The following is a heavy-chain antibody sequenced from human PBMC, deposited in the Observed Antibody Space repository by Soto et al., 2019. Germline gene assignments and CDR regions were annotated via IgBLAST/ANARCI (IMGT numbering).Heavy chain of an antibody. V-gene: IGHV1-18*01. CDR1: GYTFTSYG. CDR2: ISAYNGNT. Sequence: QVQLVQSGAEVKKPGASVKVSCKASGYTFTSYGISWVRQAPGQGLEWMGWISAYNGNTNYAQKLQGRVTMTTDASTSTAYRELRRLRSDDTAVYYCARDLGSSLRIALGMTVDYWGQGTLVTVSS. J-gene: IGHJ4*02. CDR3: ARDLGSSLRIALGMTVDY. D-gene: IGHD6-13*01.